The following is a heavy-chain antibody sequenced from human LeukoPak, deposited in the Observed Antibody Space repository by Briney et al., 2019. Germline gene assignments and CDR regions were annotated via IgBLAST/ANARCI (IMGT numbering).Heavy chain of an antibody. Sequence: SETLSLTCAVYGGSFSGYYWSWIRQPAGKGLEWIGEINHSGSTNYNPPLKSRVTISVDTSKNQSSLKLSSVTAADTAVYYCAREYDYVWGSYRYTPQAVWFDPWGQGTLVAVSS. D-gene: IGHD3-16*02. V-gene: IGHV4-34*01. CDR1: GGSFSGYY. J-gene: IGHJ5*02. CDR3: AREYDYVWGSYRYTPQAVWFDP. CDR2: INHSGST.